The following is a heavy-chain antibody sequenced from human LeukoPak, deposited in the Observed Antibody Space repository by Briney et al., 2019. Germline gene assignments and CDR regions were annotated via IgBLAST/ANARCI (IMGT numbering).Heavy chain of an antibody. CDR3: AKSRRYYYDSSGSTDYYFDY. CDR1: GFTFSSYA. D-gene: IGHD3-22*01. V-gene: IGHV3-23*01. Sequence: GGSLRLSCAASGFTFSSYAMSWVRQAPGKGLEWVSAISGSGGSTYYADSVKDRFTISRDNAKNSLYLQMNSLRAEDTALYYCAKSRRYYYDSSGSTDYYFDYWGQGTLVTVSS. CDR2: ISGSGGST. J-gene: IGHJ4*02.